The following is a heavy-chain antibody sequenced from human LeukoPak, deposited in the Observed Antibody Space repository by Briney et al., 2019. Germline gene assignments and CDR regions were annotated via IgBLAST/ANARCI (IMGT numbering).Heavy chain of an antibody. CDR3: AKTVRLIHFFDS. J-gene: IGHJ4*02. CDR2: ISYDGSNK. V-gene: IGHV3-30*18. Sequence: GRSLGLSCVASGFTFNHNGMHWVRQAPGKGLEWVAVISYDGSNKYYADSVKGRFTISRDNSKSTLYLQMNSLTSEDTATYFCAKTVRLIHFFDSCGQGTLVTVSS. CDR1: GFTFNHNG. D-gene: IGHD4-17*01.